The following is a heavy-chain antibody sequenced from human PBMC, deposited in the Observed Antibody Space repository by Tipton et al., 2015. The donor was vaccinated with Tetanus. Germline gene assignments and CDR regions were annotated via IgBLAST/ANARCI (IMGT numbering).Heavy chain of an antibody. D-gene: IGHD2-21*02. Sequence: QLVQSGAEVKKPGESLKISCQASGHNSRSYWISWVRQMPGKGLDWIGYISYTGTTHYNPSLKSRVTISLDRSKNQFSLKLTSVTAADTAVYYCATVGPVTASVKYWGQGTLVTVSS. J-gene: IGHJ4*01. CDR1: GHNSRSYW. CDR3: ATVGPVTASVKY. V-gene: IGHV5-51*01. CDR2: ISYTGTT.